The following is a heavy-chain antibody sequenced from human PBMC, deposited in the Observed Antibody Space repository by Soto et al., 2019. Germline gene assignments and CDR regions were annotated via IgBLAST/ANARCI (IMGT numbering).Heavy chain of an antibody. CDR3: ARGRSLGDY. CDR1: GCSISSFY. Sequence: SETLSLTCSVSGCSISSFYWSWIRQPPGKGLEWIGYFSYSGTSNYNPSLKSRVTISVDTSKNQFSLKLTSVTAADTAVYYCARGRSLGDYWGQGTLVTVS. V-gene: IGHV4-59*01. J-gene: IGHJ4*02. CDR2: FSYSGTS.